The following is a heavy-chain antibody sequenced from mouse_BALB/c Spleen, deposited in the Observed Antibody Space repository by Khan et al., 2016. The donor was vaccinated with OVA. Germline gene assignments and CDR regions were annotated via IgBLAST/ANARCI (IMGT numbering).Heavy chain of an antibody. Sequence: QVQLQQPGAELAKPGASVKMSCKASGYTFSNYWIHWVKQRPGQGLEWIGYINPSSGHTYYNQTFNDKATLTTDKSSSTAYMQLSSLTSEDSAVYYCARDRIDYWGHGTTLTVSS. CDR1: GYTFSNYW. V-gene: IGHV1-7*01. CDR3: ARDRIDY. J-gene: IGHJ2*01. CDR2: INPSSGHT.